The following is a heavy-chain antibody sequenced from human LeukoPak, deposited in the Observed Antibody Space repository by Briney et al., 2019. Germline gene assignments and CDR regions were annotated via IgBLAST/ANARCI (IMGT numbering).Heavy chain of an antibody. Sequence: SETRSLTCTVSGGSISSYYWSWIRQPPGKGLEWIGYIYYSGSTNYNPSLKSRVTISVDTSKNQFSLKLSSVTAADTAVYYCARELRDTVTTFLLAFDIWGQGTMVTVSS. D-gene: IGHD4-17*01. CDR1: GGSISSYY. V-gene: IGHV4-59*01. J-gene: IGHJ3*02. CDR3: ARELRDTVTTFLLAFDI. CDR2: IYYSGST.